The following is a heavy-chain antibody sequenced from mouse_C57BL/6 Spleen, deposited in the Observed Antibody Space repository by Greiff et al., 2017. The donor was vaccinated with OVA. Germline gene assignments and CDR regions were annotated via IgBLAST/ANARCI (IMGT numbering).Heavy chain of an antibody. CDR3: AREGAY. CDR2: ISYDGSN. J-gene: IGHJ3*01. Sequence: EVKLLESGPGLVKPSQSLSLTCSVTGYSITSGYYWNWIRQFPGNKPEWMGYISYDGSNNYNPSLKNRISITRDTSKNQFFLKLNSVTTEDTATYYCAREGAYWGQGTLVTVSA. CDR1: GYSITSGYY. V-gene: IGHV3-6*01.